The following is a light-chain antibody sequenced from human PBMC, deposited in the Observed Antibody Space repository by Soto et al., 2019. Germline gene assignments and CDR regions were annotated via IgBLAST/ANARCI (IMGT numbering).Light chain of an antibody. CDR3: QQFYSSPWT. CDR2: WAS. Sequence: DIVMTQSPDSLAVSLGERATINCKSSQRVFYFFNNKDHLAWFQQKPGHPPKLLIYWASTRESGVPDRFSGSGSGIYFTLTISSLQAEDVAVYYCQQFYSSPWTFGQGTKVEIK. CDR1: QRVFYFFNNKDH. V-gene: IGKV4-1*01. J-gene: IGKJ1*01.